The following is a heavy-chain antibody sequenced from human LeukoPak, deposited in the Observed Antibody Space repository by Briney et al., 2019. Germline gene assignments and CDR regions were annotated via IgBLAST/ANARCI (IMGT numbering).Heavy chain of an antibody. V-gene: IGHV4-4*07. D-gene: IGHD3-3*01. Sequence: SGTLSLTCTVSGGSISSYYWSWIRQPAGKGLEWIGRIYTSGSTNYNPSLKSRVTMSVDRSKNQFSLNLSSVTAADTAVYYCARDARGWSGFDYWGQGTLVTASS. J-gene: IGHJ4*02. CDR2: IYTSGST. CDR1: GGSISSYY. CDR3: ARDARGWSGFDY.